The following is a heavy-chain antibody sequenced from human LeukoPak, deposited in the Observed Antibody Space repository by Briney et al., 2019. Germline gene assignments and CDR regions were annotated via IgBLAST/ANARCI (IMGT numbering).Heavy chain of an antibody. CDR2: ISGDGGST. CDR1: GFTFDDYA. D-gene: IGHD3-10*01. Sequence: PGGPLRLSCAASGFTFDDYAMHWVRQAPGKGLEWVSLISGDGGSTYYADSVKGRFTISRDNSKNSLYPQMNSLRTEDTALYYCAKDQDYYGSGKTLGYWGQGTLVTVSS. V-gene: IGHV3-43*02. CDR3: AKDQDYYGSGKTLGY. J-gene: IGHJ4*02.